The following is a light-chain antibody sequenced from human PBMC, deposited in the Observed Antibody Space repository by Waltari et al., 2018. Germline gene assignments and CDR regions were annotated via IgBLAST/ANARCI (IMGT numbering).Light chain of an antibody. CDR1: RDISRW. Sequence: DIQMTQSPSSMSASVGDRLTITCRASRDISRWLAWYQQKPGKAPKFLIYDASTLQSGVPSRFSGSGSGREFTLTITSLQPEDFSTYYCQQGNDFPLTFGGGTKVEMK. CDR3: QQGNDFPLT. CDR2: DAS. J-gene: IGKJ4*01. V-gene: IGKV1-12*01.